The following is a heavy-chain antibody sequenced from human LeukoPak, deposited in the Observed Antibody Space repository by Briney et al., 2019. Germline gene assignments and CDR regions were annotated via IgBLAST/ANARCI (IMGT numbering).Heavy chain of an antibody. V-gene: IGHV4-59*08. J-gene: IGHJ5*02. CDR3: ARRAFGGVIAANWFDP. Sequence: PSETLSLTCTVSGGSMSTYYWSWIRQPPGKGLEWIGYIYDNGYTHYNPSLKRRVSISLDTSKSQFSLNLSSVTAADTAVYYCARRAFGGVIAANWFDPWGQGTLVTVSS. CDR2: IYDNGYT. CDR1: GGSMSTYY. D-gene: IGHD3-16*02.